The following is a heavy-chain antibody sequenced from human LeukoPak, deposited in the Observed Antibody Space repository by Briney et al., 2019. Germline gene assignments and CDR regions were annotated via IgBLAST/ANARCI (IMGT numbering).Heavy chain of an antibody. CDR2: INPNSGGT. V-gene: IGHV1-2*06. D-gene: IGHD3-10*01. J-gene: IGHJ4*02. CDR1: GYTFTGYY. CDR3: ARDLSMKRYYYGSGSPRLGY. Sequence: ASVKVSCKASGYTFTGYYMHWVRQAPGQGLEWMGRINPNSGGTNYAQKFQGRVTMTRDTSISTAYMELSRLRSDDTAVYYCARDLSMKRYYYGSGSPRLGYWGQGTLVTVSS.